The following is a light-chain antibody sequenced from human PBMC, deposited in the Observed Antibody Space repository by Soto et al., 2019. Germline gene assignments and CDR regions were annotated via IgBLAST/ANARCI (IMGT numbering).Light chain of an antibody. V-gene: IGLV1-51*01. CDR3: GTWDSSLCTVV. Sequence: QSVLTQPPSVSAAPGQKVSISCSGTSSNIGNNYVSWYQHLPGTAPRLLIYDNNKRPSGIPDRFSGSKSGTSATLGITGLQTGDEADYYCGTWDSSLCTVVFGGGTKSPS. J-gene: IGLJ2*01. CDR2: DNN. CDR1: SSNIGNNY.